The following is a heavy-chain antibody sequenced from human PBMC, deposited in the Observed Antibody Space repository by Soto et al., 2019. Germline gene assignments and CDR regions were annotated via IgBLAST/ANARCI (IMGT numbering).Heavy chain of an antibody. D-gene: IGHD6-19*01. V-gene: IGHV4-39*01. CDR1: GDSISSSTSY. Sequence: QLQLQESGPGLVKPSETLSLTCTVSGDSISSSTSYWSWIRQPPGKGLEWIGNIYYSGRTYYNPSLKSRGTISVDTSKNQFSLKLSSVTAADTAVYFCARHLAVATDRSIDYWGQGTLVTVSS. CDR2: IYYSGRT. J-gene: IGHJ4*02. CDR3: ARHLAVATDRSIDY.